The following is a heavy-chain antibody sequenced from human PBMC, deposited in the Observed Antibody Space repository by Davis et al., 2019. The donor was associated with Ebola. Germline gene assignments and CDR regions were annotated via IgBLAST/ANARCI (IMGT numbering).Heavy chain of an antibody. CDR3: ARGKRGYSF. D-gene: IGHD5-18*01. J-gene: IGHJ4*02. V-gene: IGHV4-59*01. Sequence: MPGGSLRLSCTVSGGSMSPYYWSWIRQPPGKGLEWIGYIYYSGNTKFNPSLKGCVTISVDTSKNQFSLNLDSMTAADTAVYYWARGKRGYSFWGRGTLVIVSS. CDR1: GGSMSPYY. CDR2: IYYSGNT.